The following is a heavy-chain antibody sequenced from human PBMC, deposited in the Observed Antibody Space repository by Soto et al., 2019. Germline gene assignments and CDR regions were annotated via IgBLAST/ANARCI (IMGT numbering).Heavy chain of an antibody. CDR3: ARDSNWFDP. CDR1: GYTFTSYG. J-gene: IGHJ5*02. Sequence: VSVKVYCNASGYTFTSYGISSVRTAPGQGLEWMGWISDYNGNTNYAQKLQGRVTMTTDTSTSTAYMELRSLRSDDTAVYYCARDSNWFDPWGQGTLVTLSS. V-gene: IGHV1-18*01. CDR2: ISDYNGNT.